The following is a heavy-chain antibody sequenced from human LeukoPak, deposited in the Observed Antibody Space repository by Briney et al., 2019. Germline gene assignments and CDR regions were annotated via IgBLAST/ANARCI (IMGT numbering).Heavy chain of an antibody. D-gene: IGHD3-22*01. CDR3: ATTRYYYDSSGYSNFAY. V-gene: IGHV3-23*01. CDR1: GFTFSSYA. Sequence: GWSLTLSCAASGFTFSSYAMNWVRQAPGKGVEWVSAISGSWSSTYNADSVKGRFTISRDNSKTTLYLQMNSLPAEDTAVYYCATTRYYYDSSGYSNFAYWGQGTLVTVSS. CDR2: ISGSWSST. J-gene: IGHJ4*02.